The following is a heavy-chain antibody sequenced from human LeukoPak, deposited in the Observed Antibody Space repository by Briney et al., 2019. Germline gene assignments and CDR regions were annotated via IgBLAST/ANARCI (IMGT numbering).Heavy chain of an antibody. J-gene: IGHJ6*03. Sequence: GSSVKVSCKASGGTFSSYAISCGRQAPGQGLEWMGRIIPIFGTANYAQKCQGRVTITTDESTRTAYMELSSLRSEDTAVYYCARSNQRPPYYYYMDVWGKGTTVTVSS. V-gene: IGHV1-69*05. CDR3: ARSNQRPPYYYYMDV. CDR1: GGTFSSYA. D-gene: IGHD1-14*01. CDR2: IIPIFGTA.